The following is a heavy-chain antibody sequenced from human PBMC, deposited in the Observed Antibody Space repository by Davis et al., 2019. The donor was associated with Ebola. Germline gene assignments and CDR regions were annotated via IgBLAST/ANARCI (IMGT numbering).Heavy chain of an antibody. D-gene: IGHD5-18*01. CDR2: IYYSGST. J-gene: IGHJ5*02. V-gene: IGHV4-59*08. CDR3: ARLARGYSYGYWFDP. Sequence: MPSETLSLTCAVYGGSFSGYYWSWIRQPPGKGLEWIGYIYYSGSTNYNPSLKSRVTISVDTSKNQFSLKLSSVTAADTAVYYCARLARGYSYGYWFDPWGQGTLVTVSS. CDR1: GGSFSGYY.